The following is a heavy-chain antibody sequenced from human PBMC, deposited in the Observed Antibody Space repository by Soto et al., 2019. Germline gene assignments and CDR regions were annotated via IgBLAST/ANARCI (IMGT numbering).Heavy chain of an antibody. CDR3: ARDPIIVAGTHYLDY. J-gene: IGHJ4*02. V-gene: IGHV1-18*01. Sequence: ASVKVSCKASGYTFTTYGIAWVRQAPGQGLEWMGWISANNGNTNYAQKLQGRVTMTTDTSTSTAYMELTSLRSDDTAIYYCARDPIIVAGTHYLDYWGQGALVNVSS. CDR1: GYTFTTYG. CDR2: ISANNGNT. D-gene: IGHD6-19*01.